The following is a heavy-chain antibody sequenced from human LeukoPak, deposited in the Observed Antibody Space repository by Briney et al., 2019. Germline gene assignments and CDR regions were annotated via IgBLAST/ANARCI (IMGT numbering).Heavy chain of an antibody. J-gene: IGHJ6*02. Sequence: GGSLRLSCAASGFTFSSYWMSWVRQAAGKGLEWVANIKQDGSEKYYVDSVKGRFTISRDNAKNSLYLQMNSLRAEDTAVYYCARSGRGWLPQYGMDVWGQGTTVTVSS. V-gene: IGHV3-7*01. CDR3: ARSGRGWLPQYGMDV. D-gene: IGHD5-24*01. CDR2: IKQDGSEK. CDR1: GFTFSSYW.